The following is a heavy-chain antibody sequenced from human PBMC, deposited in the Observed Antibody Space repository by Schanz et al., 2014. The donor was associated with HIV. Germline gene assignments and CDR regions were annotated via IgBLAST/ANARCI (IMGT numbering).Heavy chain of an antibody. J-gene: IGHJ6*02. CDR1: RFTVNSNY. D-gene: IGHD3-22*01. V-gene: IGHV3-53*01. Sequence: DVQLVESGGGLLQPGGSLRLSCAAFRFTVNSNYVSWVRQAPGKGLEWVSVTFNGGTTYYADSVRGRFTISSDDSKNTLYLQMNTLRADDTAVYYCRAWLPRDDIDAWGQGTTVTVS. CDR3: RAWLPRDDIDA. CDR2: TFNGGTT.